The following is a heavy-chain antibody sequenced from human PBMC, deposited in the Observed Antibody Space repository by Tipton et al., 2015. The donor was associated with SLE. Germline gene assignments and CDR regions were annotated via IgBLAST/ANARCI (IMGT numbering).Heavy chain of an antibody. CDR1: GFTFSSYS. V-gene: IGHV3-21*01. Sequence: SLRLSCAASGFTFSSYSMNWVRQAPGKGLEWVSSISSSSSYIYYADSVKGRFTISRDNAKNSLYLQMNSLRAEDTAVYYCARDGLRFLVMGGMDVWGQGTTVTVSS. D-gene: IGHD3-3*01. CDR2: ISSSSSYI. J-gene: IGHJ6*02. CDR3: ARDGLRFLVMGGMDV.